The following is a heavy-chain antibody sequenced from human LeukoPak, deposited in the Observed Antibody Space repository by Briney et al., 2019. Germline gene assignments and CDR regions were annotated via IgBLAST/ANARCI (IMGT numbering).Heavy chain of an antibody. J-gene: IGHJ4*02. D-gene: IGHD2-2*01. CDR1: GFIFSSYA. CDR2: ISSNGGST. V-gene: IGHV3-64D*09. CDR3: VKGYCSSTSCYAFDY. Sequence: GGSLRLPCSASGFIFSSYAIHWVRQAPGKGLEYVSGISSNGGSTYYADSVKGRFTISRDNSKNTLYLQMSSLRAEDTAVYYCVKGYCSSTSCYAFDYWGQGTLVTVSS.